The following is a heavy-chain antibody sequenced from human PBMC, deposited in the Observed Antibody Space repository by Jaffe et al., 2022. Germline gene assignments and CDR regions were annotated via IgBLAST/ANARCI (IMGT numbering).Heavy chain of an antibody. D-gene: IGHD3-16*02. Sequence: QVQLQESGPGLVKPSETLSLTCTVSGGSISSYYWSWIRQPPGKGLEWIGYIYYSGSTNYNPSLKSRVTISADTSKNQFSLKLSSVTAADTAVYYCARGSIRSYRLFDYWGQGTLVTVSS. CDR2: IYYSGST. CDR1: GGSISSYY. V-gene: IGHV4-59*01. J-gene: IGHJ4*02. CDR3: ARGSIRSYRLFDY.